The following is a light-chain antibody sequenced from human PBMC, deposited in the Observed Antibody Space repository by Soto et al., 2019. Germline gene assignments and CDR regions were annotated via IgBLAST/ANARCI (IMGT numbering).Light chain of an antibody. V-gene: IGLV1-47*01. Sequence: QSVLTQPPSASETPGQRVTISCSGSSSNIGSNYVYWYQQFPGTAPKVLIYRNNQRPSGVPDRFSGSKSGTSASLAISGLRSEDEADYYCAAWDDSLSGPLFGTGTKVTV. J-gene: IGLJ1*01. CDR2: RNN. CDR1: SSNIGSNY. CDR3: AAWDDSLSGPL.